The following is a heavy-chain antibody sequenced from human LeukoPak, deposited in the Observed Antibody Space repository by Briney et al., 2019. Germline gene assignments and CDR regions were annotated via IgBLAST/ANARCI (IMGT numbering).Heavy chain of an antibody. CDR2: FDPEDGET. CDR1: GYTLTELS. D-gene: IGHD3-10*01. V-gene: IGHV1-24*01. J-gene: IGHJ5*02. CDR3: ATDYLSGSGSYNWFDP. Sequence: ASVKVSCKVSGYTLTELSMHWVRQAPGKGLEWMGGFDPEDGETIYAQKFQGRVTMTEDTSTDTAYMELSSLRSEDTAVYYCATDYLSGSGSYNWFDPWGQGTLVTVSS.